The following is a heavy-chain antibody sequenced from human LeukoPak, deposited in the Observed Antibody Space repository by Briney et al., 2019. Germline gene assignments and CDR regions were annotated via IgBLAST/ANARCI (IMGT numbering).Heavy chain of an antibody. CDR3: AKCPPVKKRGYSGHLGAEYFQH. Sequence: PGGSLRLSCAASGFNFSDYGMNWVRQTPGGGLEWVSSIGGRGSNIYYTDSVKGRFTISRDNAKSSLFLQMTDLRAEDTAVYYCAKCPPVKKRGYSGHLGAEYFQHWGQGTLVTVSS. CDR1: GFNFSDYG. J-gene: IGHJ1*01. D-gene: IGHD5-12*01. V-gene: IGHV3-21*01. CDR2: IGGRGSNI.